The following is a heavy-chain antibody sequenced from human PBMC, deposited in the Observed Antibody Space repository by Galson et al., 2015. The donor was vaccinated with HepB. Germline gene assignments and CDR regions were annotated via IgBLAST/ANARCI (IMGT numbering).Heavy chain of an antibody. CDR2: TSYDGSVK. CDR3: ARDKVPAAPDYFDY. D-gene: IGHD2-2*01. Sequence: SLRLSCAASGFTFSTYAMHWVRQAPGKGLEWVAVTSYDGSVKYYAGSVKGRFTISRDNSKNTLYLQMNSLRAEDTAVYYCARDKVPAAPDYFDYWGQGTLVTVSS. J-gene: IGHJ4*02. CDR1: GFTFSTYA. V-gene: IGHV3-30-3*01.